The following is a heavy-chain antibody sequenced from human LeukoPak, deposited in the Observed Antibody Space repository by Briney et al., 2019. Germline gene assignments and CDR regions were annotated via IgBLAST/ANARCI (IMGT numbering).Heavy chain of an antibody. CDR1: NGSISQYY. Sequence: SETLSLTCTVSNGSISQYYWSWFRQSPGKGLEWIGCVYNTGRTNYNPSLKSRLAISIDTSKGQFSLKLNSVTAADTAVYFCARGSGIVGAYYYYYGVDVWGQGTTVTVSS. J-gene: IGHJ6*02. CDR3: ARGSGIVGAYYYYYGVDV. D-gene: IGHD1-26*01. CDR2: VYNTGRT. V-gene: IGHV4-59*01.